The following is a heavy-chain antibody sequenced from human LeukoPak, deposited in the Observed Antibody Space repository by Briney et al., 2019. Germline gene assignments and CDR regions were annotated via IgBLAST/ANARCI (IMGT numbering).Heavy chain of an antibody. CDR2: IYSGGST. Sequence: GGSLRLSCAASGFTVSSNYMSWVRQAPGKGLVWVSVIYSGGSTYYADSVKGRFTISRDNSKNTLYLRMNSLRAEDTAVYYCAKDPDIVAIYYFDYWGQGTLVTVSS. CDR3: AKDPDIVAIYYFDY. V-gene: IGHV3-66*01. CDR1: GFTVSSNY. D-gene: IGHD5-12*01. J-gene: IGHJ4*02.